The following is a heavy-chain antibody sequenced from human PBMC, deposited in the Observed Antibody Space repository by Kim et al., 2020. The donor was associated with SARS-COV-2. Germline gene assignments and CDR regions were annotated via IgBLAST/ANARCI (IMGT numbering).Heavy chain of an antibody. CDR3: ARLYS. Sequence: NGGRTNYADSVKGRFKIARDNSKNTLYLQMNSLGADDTAVYYCARLYSWGQGTLVTVSS. CDR2: NGGRT. J-gene: IGHJ4*02. V-gene: IGHV3-23*01. D-gene: IGHD1-26*01.